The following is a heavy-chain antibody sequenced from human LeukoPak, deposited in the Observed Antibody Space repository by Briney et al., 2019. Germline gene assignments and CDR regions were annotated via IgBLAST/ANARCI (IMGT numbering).Heavy chain of an antibody. J-gene: IGHJ3*02. Sequence: GESLQISCKGSGYRFTGYWIGWVRQMPGKGLEWMGIMYPGDSETRYSPSFQGQVTISADKSISTAYLQWSSLKASDTAMYYCARTDSNNRGWYGTFDIWGQGTMVTVPS. CDR1: GYRFTGYW. CDR3: ARTDSNNRGWYGTFDI. CDR2: MYPGDSET. D-gene: IGHD6-19*01. V-gene: IGHV5-51*01.